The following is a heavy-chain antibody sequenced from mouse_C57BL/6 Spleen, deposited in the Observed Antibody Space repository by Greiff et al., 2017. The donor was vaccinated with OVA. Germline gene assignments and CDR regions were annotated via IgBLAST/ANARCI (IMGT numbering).Heavy chain of an antibody. CDR3: ARGGNSWAMDY. D-gene: IGHD2-1*01. CDR1: GFTFSDYY. V-gene: IGHV5-16*01. CDR2: INYDGSST. J-gene: IGHJ4*01. Sequence: EVKLVESEGGLVQPGSSMKLSCTASGFTFSDYYMAWVRQVPEKGLEWVANINYDGSSTYYLDSLKSRFIISRDNAKNILYLQMSSLKSEDTATYYCARGGNSWAMDYWGQGTSVTVSS.